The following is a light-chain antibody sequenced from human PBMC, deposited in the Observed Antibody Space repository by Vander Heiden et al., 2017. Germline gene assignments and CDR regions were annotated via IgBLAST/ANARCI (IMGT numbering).Light chain of an antibody. CDR2: GAS. CDR3: HQYDASPTT. V-gene: IGKV3-20*01. CDR1: QDISINY. J-gene: IGKJ1*01. Sequence: EILLTQSPGSLSLSPGERASIPCRASQDISINYLAWYQQKPGQAPRLLIYGASTRATGIPDRFSGSGSGTDFTLIISRLQPEDIAVYYCHQYDASPTTFGRGTKVEIK.